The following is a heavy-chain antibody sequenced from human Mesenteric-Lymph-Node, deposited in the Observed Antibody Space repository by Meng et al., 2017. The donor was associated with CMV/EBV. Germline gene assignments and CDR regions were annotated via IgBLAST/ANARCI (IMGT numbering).Heavy chain of an antibody. CDR1: GYNFPTYD. J-gene: IGHJ4*02. CDR2: ADPNSGYT. D-gene: IGHD1/OR15-1a*01. V-gene: IGHV1-8*01. Sequence: ASVKVSCKASGYNFPTYDIYWVRQATGQGLEWMGRADPNSGYTDSAQRFQGRISLTTNTSISTAYMELSSLTSEDTAVYYCARGGGNSDYWGQGTLVTVSS. CDR3: ARGGGNSDY.